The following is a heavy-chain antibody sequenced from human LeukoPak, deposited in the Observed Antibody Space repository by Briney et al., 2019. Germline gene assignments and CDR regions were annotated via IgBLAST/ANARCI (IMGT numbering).Heavy chain of an antibody. V-gene: IGHV5-10-1*01. CDR2: IDPSDSYT. Sequence: GESLKISCSGSGHSFTSYWISWVRQMPGKGLEWMGRIDPSDSYTNYSPSFQGHVTISADKSISTAYLQWSSLKASDTAMYYCARHARRTVQKYFDYWGQGTLVTVSS. CDR3: ARHARRTVQKYFDY. CDR1: GHSFTSYW. D-gene: IGHD4-11*01. J-gene: IGHJ4*02.